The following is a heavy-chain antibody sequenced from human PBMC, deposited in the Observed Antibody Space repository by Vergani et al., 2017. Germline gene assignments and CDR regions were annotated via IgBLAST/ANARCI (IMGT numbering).Heavy chain of an antibody. CDR1: GFTFSSYA. D-gene: IGHD6-13*01. Sequence: QVQLVESGGGVVQPGRSLRLSCAASGFTFSSYAMHWVRQAPGKGLEWVAVISYDGSNKYYADSVKGRFTISRDNSKNTLYLQMNSLRAEDTAVYYCARVKFRIAAAGRFPDYYYMDVWGKGTTVTVSS. V-gene: IGHV3-30*04. CDR3: ARVKFRIAAAGRFPDYYYMDV. J-gene: IGHJ6*03. CDR2: ISYDGSNK.